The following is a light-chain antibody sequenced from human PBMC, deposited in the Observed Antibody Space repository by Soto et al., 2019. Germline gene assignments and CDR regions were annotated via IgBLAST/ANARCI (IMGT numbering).Light chain of an antibody. V-gene: IGKV3-20*01. Sequence: EIILTQSPGTLSLSPGERATLSCRASQSVSREFLAWYQQKPGQAPRLLISATSSRASGIPDRFSGSGSGTDFTLTISGLEPEDSAVYYCQQYGGSPAYTFGQGTKLEI. CDR2: ATS. CDR1: QSVSREF. CDR3: QQYGGSPAYT. J-gene: IGKJ2*01.